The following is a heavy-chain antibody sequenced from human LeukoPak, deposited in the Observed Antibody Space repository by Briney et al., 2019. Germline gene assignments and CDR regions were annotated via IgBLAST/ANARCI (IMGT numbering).Heavy chain of an antibody. CDR3: ARGYSPMAVDY. V-gene: IGHV3-7*01. J-gene: IGHJ4*02. D-gene: IGHD3-10*01. Sequence: PGGSLRLSCAASGFTFSSYAMSWVRQAPGKGLEWVANIKQDGSEKYYVDSVKGRFTISRDNAKNSLYLQMNSLRAEDTAVYYCARGYSPMAVDYWGQGTLVTVSS. CDR1: GFTFSSYA. CDR2: IKQDGSEK.